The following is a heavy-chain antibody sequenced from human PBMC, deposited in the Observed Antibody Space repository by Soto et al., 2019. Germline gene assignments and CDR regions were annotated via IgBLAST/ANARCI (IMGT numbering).Heavy chain of an antibody. J-gene: IGHJ3*02. CDR2: INPSGGST. CDR3: ARELGQWLVLNGTDAFDI. D-gene: IGHD6-19*01. CDR1: GYTFTSYY. Sequence: QVQLVQSGAEVKKPGASVKVSCKASGYTFTSYYMHWVRQAPGQGLEWMGIINPSGGSTSYAQKFQGRVTMTRDTSTSTVYMELSSLRSEDTAVYYCARELGQWLVLNGTDAFDIWGQGTMVTVSS. V-gene: IGHV1-46*01.